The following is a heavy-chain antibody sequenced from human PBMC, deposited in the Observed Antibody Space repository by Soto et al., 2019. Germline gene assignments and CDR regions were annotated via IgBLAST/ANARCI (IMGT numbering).Heavy chain of an antibody. D-gene: IGHD4-17*01. CDR2: IYYSGST. CDR1: GGSISSSSYY. Sequence: SETLSLTCIVSGGSISSSSYYWGWIRQPPGKGLEWIGSIYYSGSTYYNSSLKSRVTISVDTSKNQFSLKLSSVTAADTAVYYCARHLPYGDYYFDYWGQGTLVTVSS. V-gene: IGHV4-39*01. J-gene: IGHJ4*02. CDR3: ARHLPYGDYYFDY.